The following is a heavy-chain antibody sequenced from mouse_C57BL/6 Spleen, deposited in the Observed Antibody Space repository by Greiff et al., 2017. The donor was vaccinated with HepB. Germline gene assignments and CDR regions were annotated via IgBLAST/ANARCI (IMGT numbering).Heavy chain of an antibody. V-gene: IGHV1-69*01. CDR1: GYTFTSYW. CDR2: IDPSDSYT. J-gene: IGHJ4*01. Sequence: QVQLQQPGAELVMPGASVKLSCKASGYTFTSYWMHWVKQRPGQGLEWIGEIDPSDSYTNYNQKFKGKSTLTVDKSSSTAYMQLSSLTSEDSAVYYCARKGYGYYYAMDYWGQGTSVTVAS. CDR3: ARKGYGYYYAMDY. D-gene: IGHD1-1*01.